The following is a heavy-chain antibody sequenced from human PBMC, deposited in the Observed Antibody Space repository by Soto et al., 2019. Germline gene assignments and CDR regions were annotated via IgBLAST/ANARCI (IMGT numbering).Heavy chain of an antibody. J-gene: IGHJ4*02. Sequence: SETLSLTCAVYGGSFSGYYWSWIRQPPGKGLERIGEINHSGSTNYNPSLKSRVTISVDTSKNQFSLKLSSVTAADTAVYYCARVGYSYVGGGDYWGQGTLVTVSS. V-gene: IGHV4-34*01. D-gene: IGHD5-18*01. CDR1: GGSFSGYY. CDR3: ARVGYSYVGGGDY. CDR2: INHSGST.